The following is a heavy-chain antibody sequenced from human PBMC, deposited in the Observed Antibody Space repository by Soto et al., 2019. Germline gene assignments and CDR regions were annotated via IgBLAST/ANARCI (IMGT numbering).Heavy chain of an antibody. CDR1: GFTFPSFA. D-gene: IGHD6-19*01. J-gene: IGHJ4*02. Sequence: LRLSCAASGFTFPSFAMGWIRQAPGKGLEWVSVINDSGGNTYYADSAKGRFTISRDNSKNTLYLQMDSLRAEDTAVYYCAKDATRTSGWYYFDYWGQGALVTVSS. CDR3: AKDATRTSGWYYFDY. CDR2: INDSGGNT. V-gene: IGHV3-23*01.